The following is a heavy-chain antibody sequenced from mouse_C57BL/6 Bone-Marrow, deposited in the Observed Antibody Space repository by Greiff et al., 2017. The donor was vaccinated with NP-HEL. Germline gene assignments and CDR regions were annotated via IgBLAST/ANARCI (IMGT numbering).Heavy chain of an antibody. D-gene: IGHD1-1*01. CDR3: ARKASYGRSYEFAY. CDR2: IDPSDSYT. Sequence: QVQLQQPGAELVKPGASVKLSCKASGYTFTTYWMQWVKQRPGQGLEWIGEIDPSDSYTNYNQKFKGKATLTVDTSSSTAYMQLSILTSEDSAVYYCARKASYGRSYEFAYWGQGTLVTVSA. CDR1: GYTFTTYW. V-gene: IGHV1-50*01. J-gene: IGHJ3*01.